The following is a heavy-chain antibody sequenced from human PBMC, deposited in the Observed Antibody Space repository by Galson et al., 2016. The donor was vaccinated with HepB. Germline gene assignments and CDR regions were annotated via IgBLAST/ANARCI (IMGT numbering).Heavy chain of an antibody. D-gene: IGHD3-22*01. Sequence: SLRLSCAASGFTFSAYAMHWVRQAPGKGLEWVAFISYDGKNKYYPDSVKGRFTTSRDNSKNTLFLQMNSLRAEDTAVYWCAREYYYDGSGHYFGVRAAAFQIWGQGTMVSVSS. V-gene: IGHV3-30*04. CDR2: ISYDGKNK. CDR1: GFTFSAYA. CDR3: AREYYYDGSGHYFGVRAAAFQI. J-gene: IGHJ3*02.